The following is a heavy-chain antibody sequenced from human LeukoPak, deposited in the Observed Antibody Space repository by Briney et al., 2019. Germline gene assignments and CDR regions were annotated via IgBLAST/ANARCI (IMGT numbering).Heavy chain of an antibody. D-gene: IGHD5-18*01. CDR2: IGTAGDT. V-gene: IGHV3-13*01. CDR1: GFTFSSYD. Sequence: GGSLRLSCAASGFTFSSYDMHWVRQATGKGLEWVSVIGTAGDTYYPGSVKGRFTISRENAKNSLYLQMNSLRAGDTAVYYCARGYSYGPFDYWGQGTLVTVSS. CDR3: ARGYSYGPFDY. J-gene: IGHJ4*02.